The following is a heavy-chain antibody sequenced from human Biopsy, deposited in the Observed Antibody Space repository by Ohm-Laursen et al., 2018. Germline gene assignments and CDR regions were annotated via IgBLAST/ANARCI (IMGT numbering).Heavy chain of an antibody. CDR2: IYYSGST. Sequence: TLSLTCSVSGVYISDYYWSWIRQPPGRGLEWVGSIYYSGSTNYNPSLKSRVTISADTSKSQLSLHLTSVTAADTAVYYCASRGLVMASDYYFDDWGQGTLVTVFS. V-gene: IGHV4-59*08. CDR3: ASRGLVMASDYYFDD. D-gene: IGHD3/OR15-3a*01. J-gene: IGHJ4*02. CDR1: GVYISDYY.